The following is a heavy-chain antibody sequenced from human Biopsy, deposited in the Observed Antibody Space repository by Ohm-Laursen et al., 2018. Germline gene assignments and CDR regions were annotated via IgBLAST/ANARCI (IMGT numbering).Heavy chain of an antibody. CDR2: LTWNSGTI. V-gene: IGHV3-9*01. CDR3: VRSLRNYDFLDS. CDR1: GFNFDDYA. Sequence: SLRLSCTASGFNFDDYAMHWIRQGPGKGLEWVAGLTWNSGTIAYAGSVRGRFTISRDNAKSSLYLQMNNLTSEGTALYYCVRSLRNYDFLDSWGQGTLVSASS. D-gene: IGHD3-16*01. J-gene: IGHJ4*02.